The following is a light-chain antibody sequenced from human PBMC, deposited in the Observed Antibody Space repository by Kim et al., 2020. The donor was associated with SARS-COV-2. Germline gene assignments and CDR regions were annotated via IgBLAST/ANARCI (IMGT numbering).Light chain of an antibody. CDR3: QQSYSTPQT. CDR2: GAS. J-gene: IGKJ1*01. CDR1: QSISSY. V-gene: IGKV1-39*01. Sequence: ASGGDRGTMTCRASQSISSYLNWYQQKPGKAPKLLIYGASSLQSGVPSRFSGSGSGTDFTLTISSLQPEDFATYYCQQSYSTPQTFGQGTKVDI.